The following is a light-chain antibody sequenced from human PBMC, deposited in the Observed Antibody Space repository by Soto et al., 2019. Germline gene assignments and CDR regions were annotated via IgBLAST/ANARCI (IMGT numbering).Light chain of an antibody. V-gene: IGLV1-47*01. CDR2: RNN. J-gene: IGLJ2*01. CDR1: SSNIGSNY. CDR3: CSYAGDLAL. Sequence: QSVLTQPPSASGTPGQRVTISCSGSSSNIGSNYVYCYQQLPGTAPKLLIYRNNQRPSGVPDRFSGSKSGNTASLTISGLQAEDEADYYCCSYAGDLALFGGGTKLTVL.